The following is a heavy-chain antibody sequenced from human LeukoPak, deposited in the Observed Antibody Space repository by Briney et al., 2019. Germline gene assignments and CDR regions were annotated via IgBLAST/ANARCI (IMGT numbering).Heavy chain of an antibody. CDR3: AKDTLYYDSSGYYEGSAY. D-gene: IGHD3-22*01. CDR2: ISGSGGST. J-gene: IGHJ4*02. CDR1: GFTFSSYA. V-gene: IGHV3-23*01. Sequence: GGSLRLSCAASGFTFSSYAMSWVRQAPGKGLEWVLAISGSGGSTYYADSVKGRFTISRDNSKNTLYLQMNSLRAEDTAVYYCAKDTLYYDSSGYYEGSAYWGQGTLVTVSS.